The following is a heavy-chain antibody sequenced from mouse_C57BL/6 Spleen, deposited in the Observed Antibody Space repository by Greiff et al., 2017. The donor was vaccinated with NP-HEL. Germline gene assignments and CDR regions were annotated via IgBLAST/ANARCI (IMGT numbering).Heavy chain of an antibody. J-gene: IGHJ3*01. CDR1: GYTFTSYT. CDR2: INPSSGYT. CDR3: ARGGDWFAY. V-gene: IGHV1-4*01. Sequence: VQRVESGAELARPGASVKMSCKASGYTFTSYTMHWVKQRPGQGLEWIGYINPSSGYTKYNQKFKDKATLTADKSSSTAYMQLSSLTSEDSAVYYCARGGDWFAYWGQGTLVTVSA.